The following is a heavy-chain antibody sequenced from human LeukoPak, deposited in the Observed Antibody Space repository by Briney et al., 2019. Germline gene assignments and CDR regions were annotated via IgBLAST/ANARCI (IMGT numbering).Heavy chain of an antibody. Sequence: SQTLSPTCTVVGASISTSDWSWIRQPPGKGMGWVGCIYNSRSTNYNPSLRSRVTILVDTFKNQVSMNVTSVTAADTAVYYCARNWQQLDPDYSYDEMDLWGQGTTVTVSS. D-gene: IGHD6-13*01. CDR3: ARNWQQLDPDYSYDEMDL. V-gene: IGHV4-59*01. CDR2: IYNSRST. J-gene: IGHJ6*02. CDR1: GASISTSD.